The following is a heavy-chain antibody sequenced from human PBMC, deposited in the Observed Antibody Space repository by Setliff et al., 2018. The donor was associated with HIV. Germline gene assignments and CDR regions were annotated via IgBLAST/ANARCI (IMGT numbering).Heavy chain of an antibody. Sequence: PGESLTISCRGSGYRFTDYWIGWVRQMPGKGLEWMGIIYPGDSDTRYSPSFQGQVTISADKSISTAYLQWSSLKASDTAMYYCARFPPMLSGSYVRGAFDIWGQGTMVTVSS. CDR2: IYPGDSDT. V-gene: IGHV5-51*01. CDR3: ARFPPMLSGSYVRGAFDI. CDR1: GYRFTDYW. J-gene: IGHJ3*02. D-gene: IGHD1-26*01.